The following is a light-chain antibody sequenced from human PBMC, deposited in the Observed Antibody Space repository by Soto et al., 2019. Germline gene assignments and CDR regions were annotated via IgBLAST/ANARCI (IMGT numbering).Light chain of an antibody. V-gene: IGKV1-27*01. Sequence: DIQMTQSPSSLSASVGDRVTITCRASQGISDCLAWYQQKPGKAPKLLIYDASTLQSGVPSRFSGSGSGTDFTLTISSLQPEDAATYYCQEYNSAAVRFGHGTKVEIK. CDR2: DAS. CDR1: QGISDC. CDR3: QEYNSAAVR. J-gene: IGKJ1*01.